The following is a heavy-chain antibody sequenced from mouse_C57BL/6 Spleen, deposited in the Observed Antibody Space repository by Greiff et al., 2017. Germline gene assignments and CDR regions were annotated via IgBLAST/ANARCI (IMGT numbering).Heavy chain of an antibody. CDR1: GYTFTSYW. Sequence: VQLQQPGAELVMPGASVKLSCKASGYTFTSYWLHWVKQRPGQGLEWIGEIDPSDSYTNYNQKFKGKSTLTVDKSSSTAYMQLSSLTSEDAAVYYCARGSLTGSFDYWGQGTTRTVSS. CDR2: IDPSDSYT. CDR3: ARGSLTGSFDY. V-gene: IGHV1-69*01. D-gene: IGHD4-1*01. J-gene: IGHJ2*01.